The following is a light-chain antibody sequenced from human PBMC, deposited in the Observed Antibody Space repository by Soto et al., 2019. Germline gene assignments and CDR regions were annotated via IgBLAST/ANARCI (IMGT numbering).Light chain of an antibody. CDR3: QPSYSTPLT. J-gene: IGKJ4*01. CDR2: AAF. V-gene: IGKV1-39*01. Sequence: DIQMTQSPSSLSASVGDRVTITCRASQSISSYLNWYQQKPGKAPKLLIYAAFSLQSGVPSRFSGSGSGTDFTLTISSLQPEDFATYYCQPSYSTPLTFGGGTKVEIK. CDR1: QSISSY.